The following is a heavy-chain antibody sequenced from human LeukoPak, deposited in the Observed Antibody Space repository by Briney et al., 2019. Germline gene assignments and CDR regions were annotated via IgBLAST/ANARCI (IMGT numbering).Heavy chain of an antibody. V-gene: IGHV4-61*05. J-gene: IGHJ4*02. CDR3: ARGSYYFDP. Sequence: SETLSLTCTVSGGSISSSSYYWGWIRQPPGKGLEWIGHIYTSGSTNYNYSLKSRVTISIDTSKNQFSLKLTSVTAADTAKYYCARGSYYFDPWGQGTLVTVSS. CDR1: GGSISSSSYY. CDR2: IYTSGST. D-gene: IGHD1-26*01.